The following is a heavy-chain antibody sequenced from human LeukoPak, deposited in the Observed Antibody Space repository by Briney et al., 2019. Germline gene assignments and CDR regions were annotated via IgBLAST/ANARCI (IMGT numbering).Heavy chain of an antibody. J-gene: IGHJ6*03. CDR1: GGSINSGSYN. Sequence: SETLSLTCTVSGGSINSGSYNWSWIRQPPGKGLEWIGRISSSGSTYYIPSLKSRVSISVDTSKNQFSLKLSSVTAADTAVYYCARSGPLGSIAVAGAMFSNYYYYYYMDVWGKGTTVTISS. V-gene: IGHV4-61*01. CDR3: ARSGPLGSIAVAGAMFSNYYYYYYMDV. D-gene: IGHD6-19*01. CDR2: ISSSGST.